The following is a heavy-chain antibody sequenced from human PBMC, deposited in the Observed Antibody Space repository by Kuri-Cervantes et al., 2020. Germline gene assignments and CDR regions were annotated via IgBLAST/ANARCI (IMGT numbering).Heavy chain of an antibody. J-gene: IGHJ2*01. CDR1: RLTLKNYW. D-gene: IGHD6-13*01. CDR3: AREGGIAAAGRYWYFDL. Sequence: GESLKISCAASRLTLKNYWMTWVRQAPGKGLEWVATIKPDGSEKFHADSVKGRFTISRDNAKNSLYLQMNSLRAEDTAVYYCAREGGIAAAGRYWYFDLWRRGTLVTVSS. V-gene: IGHV3-7*03. CDR2: IKPDGSEK.